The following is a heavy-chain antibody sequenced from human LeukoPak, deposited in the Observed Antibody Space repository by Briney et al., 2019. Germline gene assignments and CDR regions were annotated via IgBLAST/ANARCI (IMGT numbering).Heavy chain of an antibody. J-gene: IGHJ1*01. CDR2: IYSGGST. V-gene: IGHV3-66*01. Sequence: PGGSLRLSCAASGFTVSSNYMSWVRQAPGKGLEWVSVIYSGGSTYYADSVKGRFTISRDNSKNTLYLQMNSLRAEDTAVYYCARDSSGYSVEYFQHWGQGTLVTVSS. CDR1: GFTVSSNY. CDR3: ARDSSGYSVEYFQH. D-gene: IGHD3-22*01.